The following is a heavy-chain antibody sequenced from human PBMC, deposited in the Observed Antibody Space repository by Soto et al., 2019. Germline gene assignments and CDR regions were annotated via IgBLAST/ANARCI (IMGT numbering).Heavy chain of an antibody. D-gene: IGHD2-2*01. CDR3: ARVSSSGRAWMYHFDF. V-gene: IGHV4-4*02. CDR2: IYYTGAT. Sequence: QVELQESGPRLVKSSGTLSLTCEVSSGSISTGNWWSWVRQHPGKGLEWIGEIYYTGATIYTPSLKKRVTMTIDKSKYQFYLIMTSAIAADTAVYYGARVSSSGRAWMYHFDFWGQGILVSVSS. J-gene: IGHJ4*02. CDR1: SGSISTGNW.